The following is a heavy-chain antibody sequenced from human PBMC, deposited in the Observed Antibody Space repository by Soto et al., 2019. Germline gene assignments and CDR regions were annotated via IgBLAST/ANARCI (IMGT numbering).Heavy chain of an antibody. D-gene: IGHD3-9*01. V-gene: IGHV1-69*04. J-gene: IGHJ4*02. CDR1: GGTFSSYT. CDR2: IIPILGIA. Sequence: SVKVSCKASGGTFSSYTISWVRQAPGQGLEWMGRIIPILGIANYAQKFQGRVTITADKSTSTAYMELSSLRSEDTAVYYCARDNYDILTGYYTPIDYWGQGTLVTVSS. CDR3: ARDNYDILTGYYTPIDY.